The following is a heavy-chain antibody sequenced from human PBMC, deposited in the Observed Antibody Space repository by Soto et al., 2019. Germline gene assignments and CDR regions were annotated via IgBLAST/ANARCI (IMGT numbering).Heavy chain of an antibody. D-gene: IGHD6-13*01. CDR1: GFTFSSYN. CDR2: ICSSGSTI. J-gene: IGHJ4*02. CDR3: AGDYSRSWYTDY. V-gene: IGHV3-48*04. Sequence: EVQLVESGGGLVQPGGSLRLSCEASGFTFSSYNMNWVRQAPGKGMEWVSYICSSGSTIYYADSVKGRFTISRDNAKNSLYLQMNSLRAEETAVYYCAGDYSRSWYTDYWGQGTLVTVSS.